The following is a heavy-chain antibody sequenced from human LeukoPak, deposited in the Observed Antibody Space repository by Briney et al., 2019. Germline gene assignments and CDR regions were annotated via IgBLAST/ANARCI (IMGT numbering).Heavy chain of an antibody. CDR2: IYYSGST. J-gene: IGHJ3*02. CDR3: ARDISSAKVVPAARVAFDI. D-gene: IGHD2-2*01. Sequence: PSETLSLTCTVSGGSISSYYWSWIRQPPGKGLEWIGCIYYSGSTNYNPSLKSRVSISVDTSKNQFSLKLSSVTAADTAVYFCARDISSAKVVPAARVAFDIWGQGTMVPVSS. V-gene: IGHV4-59*12. CDR1: GGSISSYY.